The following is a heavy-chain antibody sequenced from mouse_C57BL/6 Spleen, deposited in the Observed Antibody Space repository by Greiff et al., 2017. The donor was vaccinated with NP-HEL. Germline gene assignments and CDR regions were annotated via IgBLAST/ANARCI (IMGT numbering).Heavy chain of an antibody. CDR2: ISSGSSTI. V-gene: IGHV5-17*01. CDR1: GFTFSDYG. D-gene: IGHD2-2*01. CDR3: ARGGYLYYYAMDY. Sequence: EVQLKESGGGLVKPGGSLKLSCAASGFTFSDYGMHWVRQAPEKGLEWVAYISSGSSTIYYADTVKGRFTISRDNAKNTLFLQMTSLRSEDTAMYYCARGGYLYYYAMDYWGQGTSVTVSS. J-gene: IGHJ4*01.